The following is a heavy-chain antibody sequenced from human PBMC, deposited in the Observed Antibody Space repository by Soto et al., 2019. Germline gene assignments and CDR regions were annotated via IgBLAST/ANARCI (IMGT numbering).Heavy chain of an antibody. V-gene: IGHV4-31*01. CDR2: IYYSGST. CDR3: ARWGPFGMDV. CDR1: GGSISSGGYY. D-gene: IGHD3-16*01. Sequence: QVQLQESGPGLVKPSQTLSLTCTVSGGSISSGGYYWSWIRQHPGKGLEWIGYIYYSGSTYYNPSLQXXVXIXXDTSKNQFSLKLSSVTAADTAVYYCARWGPFGMDVWGQGTTVTVSS. J-gene: IGHJ6*02.